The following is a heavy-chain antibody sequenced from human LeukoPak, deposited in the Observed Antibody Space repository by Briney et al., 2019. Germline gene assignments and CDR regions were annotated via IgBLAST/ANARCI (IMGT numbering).Heavy chain of an antibody. CDR2: ISGSGGST. J-gene: IGHJ4*02. D-gene: IGHD6-19*01. CDR1: GFTFSSYG. CDR3: AKDRLAVAGRGYY. Sequence: PGGSLRLSCAASGFTFSSYGMSWVRQAPGKGLEWVSAISGSGGSTYYADSVKGRFTISRDNSKNTLYLQMNSLRAEDTAVYYCAKDRLAVAGRGYYWGQETLVTVSS. V-gene: IGHV3-23*01.